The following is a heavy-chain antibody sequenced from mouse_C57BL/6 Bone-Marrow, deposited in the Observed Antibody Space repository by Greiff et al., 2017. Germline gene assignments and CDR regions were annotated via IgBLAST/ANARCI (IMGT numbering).Heavy chain of an antibody. CDR2: IYPGSGNT. J-gene: IGHJ4*01. CDR3: ARWASMDY. CDR1: GYTFTDYY. V-gene: IGHV1-76*01. Sequence: VQLMESGAELVRPGASVKLSCKASGYTFTDYYINWVKQRPGQGLEWIARIYPGSGNTSYNEKFKGKATLTAEKSSSTASMQLSRLTSEYSAVYFCARWASMDYWGQGTSVTVSS.